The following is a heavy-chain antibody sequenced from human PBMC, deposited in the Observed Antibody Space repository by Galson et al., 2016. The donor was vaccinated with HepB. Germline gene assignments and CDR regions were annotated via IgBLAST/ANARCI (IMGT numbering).Heavy chain of an antibody. Sequence: SLRLSCAASGFTLDHYAMHWVRQAPGKGLEWVSGNSWNSGSIGYADSVKGRFTISRDNAKNSLYLQMNSLRAGDTALYYCAKDSGAYYYDSSGYRRNALDIWGQGTMVTVSS. CDR1: GFTLDHYA. CDR3: AKDSGAYYYDSSGYRRNALDI. CDR2: NSWNSGSI. V-gene: IGHV3-9*01. D-gene: IGHD3-22*01. J-gene: IGHJ3*02.